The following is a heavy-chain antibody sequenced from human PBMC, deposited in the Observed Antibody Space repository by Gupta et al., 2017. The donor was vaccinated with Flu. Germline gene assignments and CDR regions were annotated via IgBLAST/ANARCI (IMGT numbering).Heavy chain of an antibody. CDR1: GFTFTTYE. Sequence: VHLVESGGGLVQPGGSLRLSCAASGFTFTTYEMNWVRQAPGRGLEWLSYISSSCNTIWYADSVKGRFTVSRDNAKNSVFLQMNSLRAEDTAVYYCAREGVELERRGANFDFWGQGTLVTVSS. J-gene: IGHJ4*02. D-gene: IGHD1-1*01. V-gene: IGHV3-48*03. CDR2: ISSSCNTI. CDR3: AREGVELERRGANFDF.